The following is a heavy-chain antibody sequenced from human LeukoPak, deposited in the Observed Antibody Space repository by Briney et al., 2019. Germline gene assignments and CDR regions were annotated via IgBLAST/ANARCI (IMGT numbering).Heavy chain of an antibody. CDR2: INHSGST. CDR1: GGSFSGYY. CDR3: ARVDTYCGGDCYSVDY. J-gene: IGHJ4*02. V-gene: IGHV4-34*01. D-gene: IGHD2-21*02. Sequence: SETLSLTCAVYGGSFSGYYWSWIRQPPGKGLEWIGEINHSGSTNYNPSLKSRVTISVDTSKNQFSLKLSSVTAADTAVYYCARVDTYCGGDCYSVDYWGQGTLVTVSS.